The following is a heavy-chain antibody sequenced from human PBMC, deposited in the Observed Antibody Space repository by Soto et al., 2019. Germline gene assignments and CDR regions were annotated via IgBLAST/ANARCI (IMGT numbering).Heavy chain of an antibody. V-gene: IGHV3-48*03. D-gene: IGHD3-3*01. CDR3: ARSGFLEVYGMDV. CDR2: ISSSGSTI. J-gene: IGHJ6*02. CDR1: GFTFSSYE. Sequence: SLRLSCAASGFTFSSYEMNWVRQAPGKGLEWVSYISSSGSTIYYADSVKGRFTISRDNAKNSLYLQMNSLRAEDTAVYYCARSGFLEVYGMDVWGQGTTVTVSS.